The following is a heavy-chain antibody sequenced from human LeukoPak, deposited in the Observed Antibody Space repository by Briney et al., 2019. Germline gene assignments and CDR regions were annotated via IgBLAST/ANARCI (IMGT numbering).Heavy chain of an antibody. CDR3: GGGGTYSQFDY. V-gene: IGHV4-59*01. CDR1: GGSIRSYY. Sequence: SETLSLTCAVSGGSIRSYYWNWVRQPPGNGLEWIGYMYYSGSTNYNPSLKSRVTISGDTSNNQFSLKLNSVTAADTAVYYCGGGGTYSQFDYWGQGTLVTVSS. J-gene: IGHJ4*02. CDR2: MYYSGST. D-gene: IGHD1-26*01.